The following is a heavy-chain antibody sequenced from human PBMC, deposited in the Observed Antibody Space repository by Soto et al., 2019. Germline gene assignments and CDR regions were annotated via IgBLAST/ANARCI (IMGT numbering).Heavy chain of an antibody. CDR3: AKGGPYYYASSGNYDY. CDR1: GFTFSSYA. V-gene: IGHV3-23*01. CDR2: ISGSGGST. Sequence: EVQLLESGGGLVQPGGSLRLSCAASGFTFSSYAMSWVRQAPGKGLEWVSAISGSGGSTYYADSVKGRFTISRDNSTNTRYLQMNSLRAAHTAVYYSAKGGPYYYASSGNYDYWGQGNLVTVSS. D-gene: IGHD3-22*01. J-gene: IGHJ4*02.